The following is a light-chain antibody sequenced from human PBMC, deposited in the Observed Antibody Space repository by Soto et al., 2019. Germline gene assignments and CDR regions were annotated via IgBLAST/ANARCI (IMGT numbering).Light chain of an antibody. CDR3: RQYGTSPHT. J-gene: IGKJ2*01. V-gene: IGKV3-20*01. CDR2: GAS. CDR1: QSVNSNY. Sequence: EIVWTQSPGTMSLSPGERATLSGRASQSVNSNYLAWYQHKPGQDPRTLIYGASIRAAGVPARLSCSWSGTDFTVPISRLEPDDYAVYYCRQYGTSPHTFGQATKLEFK.